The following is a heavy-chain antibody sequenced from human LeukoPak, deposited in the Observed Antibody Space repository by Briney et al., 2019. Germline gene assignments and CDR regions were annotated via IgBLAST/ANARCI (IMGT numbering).Heavy chain of an antibody. CDR1: GFTFSDYA. V-gene: IGHV3-64D*06. CDR3: VKGRIYCCYPSLDY. CDR2: ITKNGGNT. J-gene: IGHJ4*02. D-gene: IGHD2-2*01. Sequence: GGSLRLSCSVSGFTFSDYAMHWVRQAPGKGLEYVSAITKNGGNTYYADSAKGRFSVSRDNSKNTVYLQLSSLRPGDTAVYYCVKGRIYCCYPSLDYWGQGTLVTVSS.